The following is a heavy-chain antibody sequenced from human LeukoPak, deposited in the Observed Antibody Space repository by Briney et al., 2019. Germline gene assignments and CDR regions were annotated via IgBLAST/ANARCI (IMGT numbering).Heavy chain of an antibody. D-gene: IGHD4-11*01. CDR3: AKRGSKEFDY. CDR2: IIGGADST. Sequence: PGGSLRLSCAASGFTFSSHAMSWVRQAPGKGLEYVSAIIGGADSTYYADSVKGRFTISRDNSKNTLFLQMNSLRAEDTAVYYCAKRGSKEFDYWGQGTLVTVSS. CDR1: GFTFSSHA. V-gene: IGHV3-23*01. J-gene: IGHJ4*02.